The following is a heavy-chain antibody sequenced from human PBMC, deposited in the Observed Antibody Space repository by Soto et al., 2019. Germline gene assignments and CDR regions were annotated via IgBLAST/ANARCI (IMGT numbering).Heavy chain of an antibody. CDR1: GFTFSSYA. CDR2: IKSKSDGGTT. V-gene: IGHV3-15*01. CDR3: GSRH. Sequence: PGGSLRLSCAASGFTFSSYALSWVRQAPGKGLEWVGHIKSKSDGGTTDYAAPVKGRFTISRDDSRNTVYLQMNSLKTEDTAMYYCGSRHWGQGTLVTVSS. J-gene: IGHJ4*02.